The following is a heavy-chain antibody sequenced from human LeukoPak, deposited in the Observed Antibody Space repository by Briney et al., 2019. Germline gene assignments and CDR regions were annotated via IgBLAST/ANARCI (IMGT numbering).Heavy chain of an antibody. D-gene: IGHD3-10*01. V-gene: IGHV3-48*02. Sequence: GGSLRLSCAASGFSFSSYSMNWVRHAPGKGLEWVSYISSSTSTIDYADSVKGRFTISRDNAKNSLYLQMNSLRDEDTAVYYCARTSYYGSGTYYPVFDSWGQGTLVTVSS. J-gene: IGHJ4*02. CDR2: ISSSTSTI. CDR3: ARTSYYGSGTYYPVFDS. CDR1: GFSFSSYS.